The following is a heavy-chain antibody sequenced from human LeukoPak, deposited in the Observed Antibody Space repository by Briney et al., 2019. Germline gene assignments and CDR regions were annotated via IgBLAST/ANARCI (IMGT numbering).Heavy chain of an antibody. CDR3: TTITMIREHEDY. J-gene: IGHJ4*02. V-gene: IGHV3-15*01. Sequence: PGGSLRLSCAASGFTFSKAWMSWVRQAPGKGLEWVGRIKSKTDGGTTDYAAPVKGRFTISRDDSRNTLSLQMNSLKTEDTAVYYCTTITMIREHEDYWGQGTLVTVSS. D-gene: IGHD3-10*01. CDR2: IKSKTDGGTT. CDR1: GFTFSKAW.